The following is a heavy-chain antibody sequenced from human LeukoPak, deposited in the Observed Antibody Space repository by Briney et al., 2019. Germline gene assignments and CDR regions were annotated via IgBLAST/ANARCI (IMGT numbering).Heavy chain of an antibody. CDR1: GFTFSSYG. V-gene: IGHV3-33*01. D-gene: IGHD1-26*01. Sequence: GGSLRLSCAASGFTFSSYGMHWVRQAPGKGLEWVAVIWYDGSNKYYADSVKGRFTISRDNSKNTLYLQMNSLRAEDTAVYYCARVGKWELQRRRPPSMDVWGQGTTVTVSS. CDR2: IWYDGSNK. J-gene: IGHJ6*02. CDR3: ARVGKWELQRRRPPSMDV.